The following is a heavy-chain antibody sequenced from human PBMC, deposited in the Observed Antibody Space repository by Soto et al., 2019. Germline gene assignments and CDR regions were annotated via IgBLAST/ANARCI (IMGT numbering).Heavy chain of an antibody. D-gene: IGHD4-17*01. J-gene: IGHJ4*02. CDR3: ARDRGDYLFDY. Sequence: GGSLRLSCAASGFTFSSYGMHWVRQAPGKGLEWVAVIWDDGSNKYYADSVKGRFTISRDNSKNTRYLQMNSLRAEDTAVYYCARDRGDYLFDYWGQGTLVTVSS. V-gene: IGHV3-33*01. CDR1: GFTFSSYG. CDR2: IWDDGSNK.